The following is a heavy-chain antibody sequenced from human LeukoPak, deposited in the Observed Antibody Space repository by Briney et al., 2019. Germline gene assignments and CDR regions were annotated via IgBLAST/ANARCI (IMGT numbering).Heavy chain of an antibody. J-gene: IGHJ3*02. Sequence: PGGSLRLSCAASGFTVSSVYMSWVRQAPGKGLEWVSVIYSGGSTDYADSVKGRFTISRDTSKNTLYLQMNSLRVEDTAVYYCARSSHYDILTGCSEEYDFLIWRQGTMVTVSS. CDR1: GFTVSSVY. D-gene: IGHD3-9*01. V-gene: IGHV3-53*01. CDR2: IYSGGST. CDR3: ARSSHYDILTGCSEEYDFLI.